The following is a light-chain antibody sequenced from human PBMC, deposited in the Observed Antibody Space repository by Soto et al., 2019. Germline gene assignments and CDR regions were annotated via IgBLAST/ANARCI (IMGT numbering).Light chain of an antibody. V-gene: IGKV1-39*01. CDR3: QLSFSVPIT. Sequence: DIQMTQSPSSLSASVGDRVTVTCRTSQSINNHLNWYQQKPGEAPKLLIYGSSSLHYGVPSRFSGSGSGSAFTLTIISLQPEDSTTYYCQLSFSVPITFAQGGLLEIK. CDR2: GSS. J-gene: IGKJ5*01. CDR1: QSINNH.